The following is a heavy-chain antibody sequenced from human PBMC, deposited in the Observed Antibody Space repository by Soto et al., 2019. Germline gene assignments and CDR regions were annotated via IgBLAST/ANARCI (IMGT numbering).Heavy chain of an antibody. J-gene: IGHJ4*02. CDR3: ARRYGYSFDY. V-gene: IGHV4-59*08. CDR1: GASVSHGY. CDR2: MYFGGSF. Sequence: SETLSLTCNVSGASVSHGYWSWIRQPPGKGLEWIGFMYFGGSFNYNPSLTSRATISVETSKNQFSMKLTSVTASDTAVYYCARRYGYSFDYWGQGTLVTVSS. D-gene: IGHD1-1*01.